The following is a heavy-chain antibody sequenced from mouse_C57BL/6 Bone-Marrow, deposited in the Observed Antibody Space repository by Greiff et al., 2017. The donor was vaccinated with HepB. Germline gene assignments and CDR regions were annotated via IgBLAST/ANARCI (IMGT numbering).Heavy chain of an antibody. D-gene: IGHD1-1*01. CDR3: ARRVYGSRYAMDY. J-gene: IGHJ4*01. CDR1: GYTFTSYW. V-gene: IGHV1-52*01. CDR2: IDPSDSET. Sequence: VQLQQPGAELVRPGSSVKLSCKASGYTFTSYWMHWVKQRPIQGLEWIGNIDPSDSETHYNQKFKDKATLTVDKSSSTAYMQLSSLTSEDSAVYYCARRVYGSRYAMDYWGQGTSVTVSS.